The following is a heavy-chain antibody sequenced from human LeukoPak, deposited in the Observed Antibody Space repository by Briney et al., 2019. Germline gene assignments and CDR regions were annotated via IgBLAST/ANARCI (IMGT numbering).Heavy chain of an antibody. Sequence: PGGSLRLSCAASGFIFGGYAMHWVRQAPGKGLQWLAVISYDGGKTYYADSVEGRFTISRDNSKSTVYLEINSLRSEDTAIYYCARGFSDLWSGSQLEYWGQGTLVTVSS. V-gene: IGHV3-30-3*01. J-gene: IGHJ4*02. CDR3: ARGFSDLWSGSQLEY. CDR2: ISYDGGKT. D-gene: IGHD3-3*01. CDR1: GFIFGGYA.